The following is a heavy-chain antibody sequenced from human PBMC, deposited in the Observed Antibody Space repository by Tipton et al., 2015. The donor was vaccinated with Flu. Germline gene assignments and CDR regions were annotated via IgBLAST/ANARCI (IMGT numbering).Heavy chain of an antibody. CDR2: LYTSGST. D-gene: IGHD1-26*01. V-gene: IGHV4-61*09. Sequence: TLSLTCTVSGGSTSSGSHYWSWIRQPAGRGLEWIGQLYTSGSTNYSPSLQSRVTMSVDTAKNQFSLKLSSVTAADTAVYYCARTRSGNYLDDAFDVWGQGTMVTVSS. J-gene: IGHJ3*01. CDR1: GGSTSSGSHY. CDR3: ARTRSGNYLDDAFDV.